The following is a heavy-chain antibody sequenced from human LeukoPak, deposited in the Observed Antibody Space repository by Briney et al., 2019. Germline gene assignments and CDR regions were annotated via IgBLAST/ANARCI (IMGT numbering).Heavy chain of an antibody. CDR1: GFTFSSYW. J-gene: IGHJ4*02. CDR3: ARGSYGGPALFDY. Sequence: GGSLRLSCAASGFTFSSYWMTWVRQAPGKGLEWVANIKQDGSEKSYVDSVKGRFTISRDNAKNSLYLQMNSLRAEDTAVYYCARGSYGGPALFDYWGQGTLVTVSS. D-gene: IGHD4-23*01. V-gene: IGHV3-7*03. CDR2: IKQDGSEK.